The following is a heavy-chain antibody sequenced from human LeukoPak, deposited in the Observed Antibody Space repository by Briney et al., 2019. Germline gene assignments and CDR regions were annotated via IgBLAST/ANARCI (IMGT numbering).Heavy chain of an antibody. V-gene: IGHV3-21*01. Sequence: PGGSLRLSCAASGFTFSSYSMNWVRQAPGKGLEWVSSISSSSSYIYYADSVKGRFTISRDNAKNPLYLKMNSLRAEDTAVYYCARELLWFGELWGEAFDIWGQGTMVTVSS. CDR2: ISSSSSYI. CDR3: ARELLWFGELWGEAFDI. J-gene: IGHJ3*02. D-gene: IGHD3-10*01. CDR1: GFTFSSYS.